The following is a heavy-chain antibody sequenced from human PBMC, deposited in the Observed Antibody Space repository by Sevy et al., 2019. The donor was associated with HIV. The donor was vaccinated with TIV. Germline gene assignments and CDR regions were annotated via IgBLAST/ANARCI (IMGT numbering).Heavy chain of an antibody. CDR1: GYSISSGYY. J-gene: IGHJ3*02. Sequence: SETLSLTCAASGYSISSGYYRGWIRQPPGKGLEWTGSIYHSGSTYYTPSLKSRVTISVDTSKNQFSLKLSSVTAADTLVYYCARLRDPLYYDSSGYYWGDAFDIWGQGTMVTVSS. CDR2: IYHSGST. V-gene: IGHV4-38-2*01. CDR3: ARLRDPLYYDSSGYYWGDAFDI. D-gene: IGHD3-22*01.